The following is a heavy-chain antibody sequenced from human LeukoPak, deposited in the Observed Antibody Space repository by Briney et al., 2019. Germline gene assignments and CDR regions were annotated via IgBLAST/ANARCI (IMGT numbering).Heavy chain of an antibody. CDR3: AKVKFGSSGWYENYFDY. CDR2: ISGTGGST. CDR1: GFTFSTYA. V-gene: IGHV3-23*01. Sequence: GGSLGLSCAASGFTFSTYAMSWVRQAPGKGLEWVSAISGTGGSTYYADSVKGRFTISRDNSKNTLYLQMNSLGAEDTAVYYCAKVKFGSSGWYENYFDYWGQGTLVTVSS. D-gene: IGHD6-19*01. J-gene: IGHJ4*02.